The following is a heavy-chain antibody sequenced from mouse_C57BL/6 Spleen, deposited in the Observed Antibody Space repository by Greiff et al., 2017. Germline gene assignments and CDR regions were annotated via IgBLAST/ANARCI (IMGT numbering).Heavy chain of an antibody. Sequence: VQLQQSGAELVKPGASVKISCKASGYAFSSYWMNWVKQRPGKGLEWIGQIYPGDGDTNYNGKFKGKATLTADKSSSTAYMQLSSLTSEDSAVYFCAREYYGSRWFAYWGQGTLVTVSA. CDR1: GYAFSSYW. D-gene: IGHD1-1*01. J-gene: IGHJ3*01. CDR2: IYPGDGDT. CDR3: AREYYGSRWFAY. V-gene: IGHV1-80*01.